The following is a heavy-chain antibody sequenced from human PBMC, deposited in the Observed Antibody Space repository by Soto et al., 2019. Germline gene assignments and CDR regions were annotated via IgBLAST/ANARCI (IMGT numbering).Heavy chain of an antibody. CDR2: IYHSGST. V-gene: IGHV4-30-2*01. Sequence: SETLSLTCAVSGGSISSGGYSWSWIRQPPGKGLEWIGYIYHSGSTYYNPSLKSRVTISVDRSKNQFSLKLSSVTAADTAVYYCARGHYYDSSALTNFDYWGQGTLVTVSS. CDR1: GGSISSGGYS. J-gene: IGHJ4*02. CDR3: ARGHYYDSSALTNFDY. D-gene: IGHD3-22*01.